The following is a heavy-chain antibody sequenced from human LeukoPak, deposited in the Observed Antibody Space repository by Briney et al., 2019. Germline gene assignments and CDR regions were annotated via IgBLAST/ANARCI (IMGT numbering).Heavy chain of an antibody. V-gene: IGHV3-7*01. CDR1: GFIFSLHG. D-gene: IGHD2-2*01. J-gene: IGHJ4*02. CDR3: ARDTFQPGLIDS. Sequence: GGSLRLSCAASGFIFSLHGMSWVRQAPGRGLEWVAHIKEEGSDIQYVGSVRGRFTISRDDARQTLYLQLSSLRVEDTAVYYCARDTFQPGLIDSWGQGTLVTVSS. CDR2: IKEEGSDI.